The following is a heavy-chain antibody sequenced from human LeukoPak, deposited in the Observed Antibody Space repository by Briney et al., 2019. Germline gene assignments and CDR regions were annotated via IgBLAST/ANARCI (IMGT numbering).Heavy chain of an antibody. V-gene: IGHV4-59*01. CDR1: GGSISSYY. D-gene: IGHD2-2*02. CDR2: ISYSGST. J-gene: IGHJ5*02. Sequence: SETLSLTCSVSGGSISSYYWSWIRQPPGKGLEWIGYISYSGSTNYNPSLKSRVTISVDTSKNQFSLKLSSVTAADTAVYYCAREFYTALRSWGQGTLGTVSS. CDR3: AREFYTALRS.